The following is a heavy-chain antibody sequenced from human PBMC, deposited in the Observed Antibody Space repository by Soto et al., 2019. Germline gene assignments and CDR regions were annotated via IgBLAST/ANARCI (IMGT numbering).Heavy chain of an antibody. D-gene: IGHD2-15*01. J-gene: IGHJ4*02. CDR3: AKDLSQRGINSRAAGRFDY. CDR1: GFTFCSYA. CDR2: ISGSGGST. Sequence: GGSLRLSCAASGFTFCSYAMSWVRQAPGKGLEWVSAISGSGGSTYYADSVKGRFTISRDNSKNTLYLQMNSLRAEDTAVYYCAKDLSQRGINSRAAGRFDYWGQGTLVTVSS. V-gene: IGHV3-23*01.